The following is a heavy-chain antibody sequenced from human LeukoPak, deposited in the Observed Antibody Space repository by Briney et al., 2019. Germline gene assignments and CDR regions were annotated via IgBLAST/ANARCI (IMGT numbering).Heavy chain of an antibody. CDR1: GGSISSYY. J-gene: IGHJ4*02. CDR3: ARTRGYSSGWDFDY. Sequence: PSETLSLTCTASGGSISSYYWSWIRQPPGKGLEWIGYIYYSGSTNYNPSLKSRVTISVDTSKNQFSLKLSSVTAADTAVYYCARTRGYSSGWDFDYWGQGTLVTVSS. V-gene: IGHV4-59*01. D-gene: IGHD6-19*01. CDR2: IYYSGST.